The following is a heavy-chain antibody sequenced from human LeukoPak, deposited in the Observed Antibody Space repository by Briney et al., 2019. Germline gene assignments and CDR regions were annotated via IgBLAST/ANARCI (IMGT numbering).Heavy chain of an antibody. CDR3: ARVRYGGNLGPAFDI. D-gene: IGHD4-23*01. Sequence: SETLSLTCTVSGGSISSGSYYWSWIRQPAGKGLEWIGRIYTSGSTNYNPSLKSRVTISVDTSKNQFSLKLSPVTAADTAVYYCARVRYGGNLGPAFDIWGQGTMVTVSS. J-gene: IGHJ3*02. CDR2: IYTSGST. CDR1: GGSISSGSYY. V-gene: IGHV4-61*02.